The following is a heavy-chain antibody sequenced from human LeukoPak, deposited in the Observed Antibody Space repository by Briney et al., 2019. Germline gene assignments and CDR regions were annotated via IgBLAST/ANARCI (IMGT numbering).Heavy chain of an antibody. J-gene: IGHJ4*02. V-gene: IGHV1-2*04. Sequence: ASVKVSCKASGYTFTGYYMHWVRQAPGQGLEWMGWINPNSGGTNYAQKFQGWVTMTRDTSISTAYMELSRLRSDDTAVYYCASWGDYCSGGSCQSSFDYWGQGTLVTVSS. CDR2: INPNSGGT. D-gene: IGHD2-15*01. CDR1: GYTFTGYY. CDR3: ASWGDYCSGGSCQSSFDY.